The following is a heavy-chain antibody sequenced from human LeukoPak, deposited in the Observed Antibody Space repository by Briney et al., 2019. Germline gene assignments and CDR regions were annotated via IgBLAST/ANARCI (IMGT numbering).Heavy chain of an antibody. V-gene: IGHV4-59*01. CDR3: ARGGYYFDY. CDR1: GGSISSYY. Sequence: SETLSLTCTVSGGSISSYYWSWIRQPPRKGLEWIGYVYYSGSTNYSPSLNSRLTISVDTSKNQFSLKLSSVTAADTAVYYCARGGYYFDYWGQGTLVTISS. CDR2: VYYSGST. J-gene: IGHJ4*02. D-gene: IGHD3-10*01.